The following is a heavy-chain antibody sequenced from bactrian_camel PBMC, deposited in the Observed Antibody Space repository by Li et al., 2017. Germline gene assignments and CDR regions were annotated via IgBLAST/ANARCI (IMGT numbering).Heavy chain of an antibody. CDR2: IGSDGTA. CDR1: GYTYSTYC. D-gene: IGHD1*01. Sequence: HVQLVESGGGSVQAGGSLRLSCAASGYTYSTYCMGWFRQASGKEREGVAAIGSDGTATYADSVKGRFTISQDNANNTLYLQMDSLRPEDTAMYYCATGPWGYCSRTKWEGGMNNWGKGTQVTVS. V-gene: IGHV3S55*01. J-gene: IGHJ7*01.